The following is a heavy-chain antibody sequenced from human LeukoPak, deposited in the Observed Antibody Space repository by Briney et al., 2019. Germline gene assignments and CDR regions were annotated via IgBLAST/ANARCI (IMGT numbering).Heavy chain of an antibody. D-gene: IGHD5-12*01. CDR2: ISGSGGST. J-gene: IGHJ4*02. V-gene: IGHV3-23*01. CDR1: GFTFSSYA. CDR3: AKETGYSGNDYGDY. Sequence: GGSLRLSCAASGFTFSSYAMSWVRQAPGKGLEWVSGISGSGGSTYYADSVKGRFTISRNNSKNTLYLQMNSLRAEDTAVYYCAKETGYSGNDYGDYWGQGTLVTVSS.